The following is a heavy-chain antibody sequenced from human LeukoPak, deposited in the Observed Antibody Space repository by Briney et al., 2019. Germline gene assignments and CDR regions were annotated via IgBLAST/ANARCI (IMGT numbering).Heavy chain of an antibody. CDR3: ARDPCSSTICYEDVFYI. Sequence: TGGSLRLSCVASGFTFRNYHMHWVRQAPGKGLEWVAVISYDGSNKYYADSVKGRFTISRDNSKNTLFLQMNSLRAEDTAVYYCARDPCSSTICYEDVFYIWGQGEIVTVSS. CDR2: ISYDGSNK. J-gene: IGHJ3*02. D-gene: IGHD2-2*01. CDR1: GFTFRNYH. V-gene: IGHV3-30-3*01.